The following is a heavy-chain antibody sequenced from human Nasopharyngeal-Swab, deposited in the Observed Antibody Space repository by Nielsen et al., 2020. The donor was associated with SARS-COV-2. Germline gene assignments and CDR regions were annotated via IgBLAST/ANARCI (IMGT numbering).Heavy chain of an antibody. J-gene: IGHJ3*02. CDR2: INHSGST. CDR1: GGSISSSSYY. Sequence: SETLSLTCTVSGGSISSSSYYWGWIRQPPGKGLEWIGEINHSGSTNYNPSLKSRVTISVDTSKNQFSLRLSSVTAADTAVYYCARGDYDGSGSLDAFDIWGQGTMVTVSS. V-gene: IGHV4-39*07. D-gene: IGHD3-10*01. CDR3: ARGDYDGSGSLDAFDI.